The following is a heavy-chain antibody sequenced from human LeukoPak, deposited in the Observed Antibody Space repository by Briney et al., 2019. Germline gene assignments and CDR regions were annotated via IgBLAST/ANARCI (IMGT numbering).Heavy chain of an antibody. Sequence: GASVKVSCKASGYTCTGYYMHWVRQAPGQGLEWMGWINPNSGGTNYAQKFQGRATMTRDTSISTAHMEVSRLRSDDTAVYYCARANFLYCSSSTCLFDYWGQGTLVTVSS. J-gene: IGHJ4*02. V-gene: IGHV1-2*02. D-gene: IGHD2-2*01. CDR2: INPNSGGT. CDR1: GYTCTGYY. CDR3: ARANFLYCSSSTCLFDY.